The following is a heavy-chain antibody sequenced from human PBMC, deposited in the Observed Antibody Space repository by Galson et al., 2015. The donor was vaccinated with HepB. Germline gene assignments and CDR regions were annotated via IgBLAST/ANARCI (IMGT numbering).Heavy chain of an antibody. D-gene: IGHD2-21*02. CDR3: ARRGCYGDACYQDY. V-gene: IGHV4-61*07. CDR2: ISYSGIT. J-gene: IGHJ4*02. Sequence: WSWIRQSPGRGLEWIGWISYSGITNYKPSLESRVTISIDTSRSQFSLKLTYVTAADTAVYYCARRGCYGDACYQDYWGQGTLVTVSS.